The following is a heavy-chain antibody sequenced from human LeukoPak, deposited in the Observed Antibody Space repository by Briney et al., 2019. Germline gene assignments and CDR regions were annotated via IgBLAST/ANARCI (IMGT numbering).Heavy chain of an antibody. V-gene: IGHV4-59*08. CDR3: ARRPMTSVFFDI. CDR1: GGSFSGYY. D-gene: IGHD3-22*01. J-gene: IGHJ3*02. Sequence: SETLSLTCAVYGGSFSGYYWSWIRQPPGKGLEWIGFIYYSGSTSYHPSLKSRVTISVDTSKNRFSLKLTSVTAADTAVYYCARRPMTSVFFDIWGQGTMVTVSS. CDR2: IYYSGST.